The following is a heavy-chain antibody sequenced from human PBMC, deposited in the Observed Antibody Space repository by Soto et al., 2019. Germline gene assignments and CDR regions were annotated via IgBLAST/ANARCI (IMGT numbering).Heavy chain of an antibody. J-gene: IGHJ6*02. D-gene: IGHD2-21*01. CDR1: VFTCDIYA. CDR2: ISLDGKKI. Sequence: GSLRVSCTASVFTCDIYAMHWVRQAPGKGLEWVAIISLDGKKIAYTESVTGRLTIYRDNSKNTLYQQMDSLRTDDTAVYYCAIKDFYCSRNCYSADYAMDVWGQGTAVTVSS. CDR3: AIKDFYCSRNCYSADYAMDV. V-gene: IGHV3-30*04.